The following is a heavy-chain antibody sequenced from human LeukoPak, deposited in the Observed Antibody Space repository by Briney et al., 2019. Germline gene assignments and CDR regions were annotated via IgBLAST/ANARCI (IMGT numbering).Heavy chain of an antibody. CDR3: AKRELGLGSGRYFDY. V-gene: IGHV3-23*01. J-gene: IGHJ4*02. CDR2: ISGSGGST. D-gene: IGHD1-26*01. Sequence: GGSLRLSCAASGFTFSSYAMSWVRQAPGKGLEWVSAISGSGGSTYYADSVKGRFTISRDNSKNTLYLQMNSLRAEDTAVYYCAKRELGLGSGRYFDYWGQGTLVTVSS. CDR1: GFTFSSYA.